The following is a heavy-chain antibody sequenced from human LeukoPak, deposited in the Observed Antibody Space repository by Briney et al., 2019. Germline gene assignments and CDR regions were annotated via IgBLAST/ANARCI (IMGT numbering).Heavy chain of an antibody. CDR3: ARDFVDTAMVD. J-gene: IGHJ3*01. CDR2: ISAHNGNT. V-gene: IGHV1-18*01. Sequence: ASVKVSCKASGYTFTSYGIGWVRQAPGQGLEWMGWISAHNGNTYYAQRLQGRVTMTTDTSTSTTYMELRSLRSDDTAVYYCARDFVDTAMVDWGQGTMVTVSS. D-gene: IGHD5-18*01. CDR1: GYTFTSYG.